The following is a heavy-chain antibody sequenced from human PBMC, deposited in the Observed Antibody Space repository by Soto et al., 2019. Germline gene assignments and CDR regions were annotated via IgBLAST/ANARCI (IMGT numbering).Heavy chain of an antibody. Sequence: EVQLVESGGGLVQPGRSLRLSCAASGFTFDDYAMHWVRQAPGKGLEWVSGISWNSGSIGYADSVKGRFTISRDNAKNSLYLQMNSLRAEDTALYYCAKAGNGFWSGYYIDYWGQGTLVTXSS. V-gene: IGHV3-9*01. CDR2: ISWNSGSI. CDR3: AKAGNGFWSGYYIDY. D-gene: IGHD3-3*01. CDR1: GFTFDDYA. J-gene: IGHJ4*02.